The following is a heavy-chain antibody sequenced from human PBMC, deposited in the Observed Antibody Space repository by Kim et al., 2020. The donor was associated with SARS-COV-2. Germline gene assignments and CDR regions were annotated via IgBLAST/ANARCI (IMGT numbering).Heavy chain of an antibody. V-gene: IGHV3-9*01. CDR3: AKDMGVVAATHYYYYYG. CDR2: ISWNSGSI. CDR1: GFTFDDYA. Sequence: SLRLSCAASGFTFDDYAMHWVRQAPGKGLEWVSGISWNSGSIGYADSVKGRFTISRDNAKNSLYLQMNSLRAEDTALYYCAKDMGVVAATHYYYYYG. D-gene: IGHD2-15*01. J-gene: IGHJ6*01.